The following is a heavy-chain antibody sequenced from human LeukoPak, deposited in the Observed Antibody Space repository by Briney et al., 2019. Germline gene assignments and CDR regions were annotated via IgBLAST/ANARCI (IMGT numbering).Heavy chain of an antibody. CDR2: IHYSGRT. D-gene: IGHD5-12*01. V-gene: IGHV4-31*03. CDR1: DGSVSSADFY. CDR3: ARDRYSGYDWDFYYYGMDV. Sequence: SQTLSFTCSVSDGSVSSADFYWSWIRQHPGKGLEWIGHIHYSGRTYYNPSLKSRVAISLDTSKNQFSLKLGSVTAADTAVYYCARDRYSGYDWDFYYYGMDVWGKGTTVTVSS. J-gene: IGHJ6*04.